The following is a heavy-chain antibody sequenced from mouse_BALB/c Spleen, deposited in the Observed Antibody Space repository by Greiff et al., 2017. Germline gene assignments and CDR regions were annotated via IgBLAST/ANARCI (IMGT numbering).Heavy chain of an antibody. CDR2: ISNLAYSI. V-gene: IGHV5-15*02. D-gene: IGHD1-1*01. J-gene: IGHJ2*01. CDR3: AREGGSSYRYFDY. Sequence: DVKLVESGGGLVQPGGSRKLSCAASGFTFSDYGMAWVRQAPGKGPEWVAFISNLAYSIYYADTVTGRFTISRENAKNTLYLEMSSLRSEDTAMYYCAREGGSSYRYFDYWGQGTTLTVSS. CDR1: GFTFSDYG.